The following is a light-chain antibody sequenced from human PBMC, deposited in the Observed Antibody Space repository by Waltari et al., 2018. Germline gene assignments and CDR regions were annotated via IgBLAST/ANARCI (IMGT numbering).Light chain of an antibody. CDR3: AAWDDSLSAWL. Sequence: QSVLTQPPSASGTPGQRVIISCSGSSSNIGRNTVNWYQQVPGTAPRPVMFINDQRPSGVPDRFSASKSGTSASLAISGLQSEDEADYYCAAWDDSLSAWLFGGGTKLTVL. CDR2: IND. J-gene: IGLJ2*01. CDR1: SSNIGRNT. V-gene: IGLV1-44*01.